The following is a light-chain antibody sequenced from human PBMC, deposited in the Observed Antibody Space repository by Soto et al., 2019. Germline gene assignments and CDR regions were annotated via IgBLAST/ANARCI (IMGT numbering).Light chain of an antibody. V-gene: IGKV3-15*01. CDR2: GAS. CDR1: QSVSNN. Sequence: EIVMTQSPATLSVSPGERATLSCRASQSVSNNLAWYQQKPGQAPRLLIYGASTRATGIPARFSGSGSGTEFTLTISSLQPEDFAVYYCQQYNNWPHTFGQGTKLEIK. CDR3: QQYNNWPHT. J-gene: IGKJ2*01.